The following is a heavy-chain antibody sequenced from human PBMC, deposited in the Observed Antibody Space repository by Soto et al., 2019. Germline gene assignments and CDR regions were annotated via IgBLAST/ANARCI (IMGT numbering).Heavy chain of an antibody. D-gene: IGHD5-18*01. CDR1: GGSVSSGDYY. Sequence: QVQLQESGPGLVRPSETLSLTCTVSGGSVSSGDYYWTWIRQHPGKGLEWIGYVYYGGSTNYNPSLKSRVSISVETAKNQFSLRLSSVTAADTAVYYCARIPVDTYMIYWFDPWGQGILVTVSS. CDR3: ARIPVDTYMIYWFDP. V-gene: IGHV4-61*08. CDR2: VYYGGST. J-gene: IGHJ5*02.